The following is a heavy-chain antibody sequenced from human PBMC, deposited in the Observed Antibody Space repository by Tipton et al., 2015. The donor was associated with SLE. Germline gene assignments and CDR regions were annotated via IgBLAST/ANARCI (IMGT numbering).Heavy chain of an antibody. Sequence: TLSLTCTVSGGSISSSSYYWGWSRQPPGKGLEWIGSIYYSGSTNYNPSLKSRVTISVDTSKNQFSLKLSSVTAADTAVYYCARQKGDGFGVVIIRVDYWGQGTLVTVSS. V-gene: IGHV4-39*07. CDR1: GGSISSSSYY. J-gene: IGHJ4*02. D-gene: IGHD3-3*01. CDR3: ARQKGDGFGVVIIRVDY. CDR2: IYYSGST.